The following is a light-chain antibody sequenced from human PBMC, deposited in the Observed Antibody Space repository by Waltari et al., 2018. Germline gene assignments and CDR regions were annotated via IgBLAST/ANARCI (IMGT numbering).Light chain of an antibody. V-gene: IGLV2-14*03. CDR1: SSAIGAFNY. J-gene: IGLJ3*02. CDR3: ASFISGSTSSVL. Sequence: QSALTQPASVSGSPGQSLPLYCTGPSSAIGAFNYISCYQQHPGKAPKVLIYDVTNRPSGVSYRFSGSKSGNTASLTISGLQAEDEAYYHCASFISGSTSSVLFGGGTKLTVL. CDR2: DVT.